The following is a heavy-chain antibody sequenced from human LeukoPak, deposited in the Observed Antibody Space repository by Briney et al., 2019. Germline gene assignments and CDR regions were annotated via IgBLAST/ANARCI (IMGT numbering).Heavy chain of an antibody. J-gene: IGHJ3*02. CDR2: IYSGGTT. V-gene: IGHV3-66*01. D-gene: IGHD5-12*01. CDR1: GFTFSSYA. Sequence: GGSLRLSCAASGFTFSSYAMSWVRQAPGKGLEWVSVIYSGGTTYYADSVKGRFTISRDNSKNTLYLQMNSLRAEDTAMFYCARDQDSGYGDAFDIWGQGTMVTVSS. CDR3: ARDQDSGYGDAFDI.